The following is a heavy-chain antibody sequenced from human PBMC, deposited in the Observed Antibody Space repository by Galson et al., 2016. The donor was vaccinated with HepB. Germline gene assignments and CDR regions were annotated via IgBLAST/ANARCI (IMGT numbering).Heavy chain of an antibody. CDR3: AGAENVVGGGYEWFDP. V-gene: IGHV4-31*03. J-gene: IGHJ5*02. D-gene: IGHD2-15*01. CDR1: GGSISSGDYY. Sequence: TLSLTCTVSGGSISSGDYYWSWIRQHPGKGLEWIGYMYYSGSTYYNPSPKSRVTISVDTSKNQFSLKLSSMTTADTAVYYCAGAENVVGGGYEWFDPWGQGTLVTVSS. CDR2: MYYSGST.